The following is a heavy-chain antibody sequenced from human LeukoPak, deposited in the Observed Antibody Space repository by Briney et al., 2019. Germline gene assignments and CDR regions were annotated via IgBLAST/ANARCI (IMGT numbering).Heavy chain of an antibody. J-gene: IGHJ4*02. Sequence: PGGSLRLSCAASGFIFHDFYVSWLRQAPGKGLEWISFFCASGGMIDHADSVKGRFNISRDNAENSVHVEVNTLKPEDTALYHFARLLVLRPCDYWGPGTLVTVSS. CDR2: FCASGGMI. CDR1: GFIFHDFY. V-gene: IGHV3-11*01. CDR3: ARLLVLRPCDY. D-gene: IGHD2-8*01.